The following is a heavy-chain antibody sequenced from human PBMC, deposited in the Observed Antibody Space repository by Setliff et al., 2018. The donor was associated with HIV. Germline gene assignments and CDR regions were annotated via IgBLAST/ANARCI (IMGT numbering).Heavy chain of an antibody. J-gene: IGHJ4*02. Sequence: SLTCTVSGGSINTYYWSWIRQPPGKALEWIGYAHYSGSTNYTPSPKSRVTISVDTSKNQFSLKVSPVTAADTAVYYCARHPTGYDTPFDYWGQGTLVTVSS. CDR2: AHYSGST. V-gene: IGHV4-59*08. CDR1: GGSINTYY. D-gene: IGHD5-12*01. CDR3: ARHPTGYDTPFDY.